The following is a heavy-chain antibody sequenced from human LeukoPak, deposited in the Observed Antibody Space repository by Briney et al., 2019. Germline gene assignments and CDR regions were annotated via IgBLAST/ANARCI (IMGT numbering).Heavy chain of an antibody. D-gene: IGHD1-26*01. V-gene: IGHV1-18*01. J-gene: IGHJ3*02. Sequence: ASVKVSCKASGYTFTSYGISWVRQAPGQGLEWMGWISVYNGNTYYAQKLQGRVTMTTNTSTSTAYMDLRSLRSDDTAVYYCARNRWEPYHNDAFDIWGQGTMVTVSS. CDR2: ISVYNGNT. CDR3: ARNRWEPYHNDAFDI. CDR1: GYTFTSYG.